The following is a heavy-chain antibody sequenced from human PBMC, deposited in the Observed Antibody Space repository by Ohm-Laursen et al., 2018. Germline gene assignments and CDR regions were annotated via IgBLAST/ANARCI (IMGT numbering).Heavy chain of an antibody. V-gene: IGHV4-4*07. CDR3: ARGGGYDPFDY. D-gene: IGHD5-12*01. Sequence: CQPAGKGLEWIGRMYTSGNTNYNPSLKNRVTMSVDTSKNQFSLKLTSVTAADTAVYYCARGGGYDPFDYWGQGTLVTVSS. CDR2: MYTSGNT. J-gene: IGHJ4*02.